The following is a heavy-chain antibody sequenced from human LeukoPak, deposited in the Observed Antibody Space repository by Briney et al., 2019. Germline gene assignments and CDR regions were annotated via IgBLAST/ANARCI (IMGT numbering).Heavy chain of an antibody. CDR2: ISYSGST. J-gene: IGHJ4*02. V-gene: IGHV4-30-4*01. D-gene: IGHD3-9*01. Sequence: SETLSLTCTVSGVSLTSGDYYWSWVRQPPGKGLEWIGYISYSGSTYCNPSLKSRVTISLDTSKNQFSLKLTSVTAADTAVYHCARVGVGDIHLDFWGQGTLVTVSS. CDR3: ARVGVGDIHLDF. CDR1: GVSLTSGDYY.